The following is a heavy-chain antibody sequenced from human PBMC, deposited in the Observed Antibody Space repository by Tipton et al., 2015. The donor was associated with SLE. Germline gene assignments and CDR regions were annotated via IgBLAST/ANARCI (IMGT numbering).Heavy chain of an antibody. D-gene: IGHD5-18*01. CDR1: GGSISSSSYY. CDR2: IYYSGSS. CDR3: VRMGYNYGLDY. V-gene: IGHV4-39*07. J-gene: IGHJ4*02. Sequence: TLSLTCTVSGGSISSSSYYWGWIRQPPGKGLEWIGRIYYSGSSYYNPSLKSRVTISVDTSKNQFSLKLSSVTAADTAVYYCVRMGYNYGLDYWGQGALVTVSP.